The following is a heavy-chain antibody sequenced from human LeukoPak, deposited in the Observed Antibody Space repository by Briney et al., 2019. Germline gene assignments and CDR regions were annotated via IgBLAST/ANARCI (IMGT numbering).Heavy chain of an antibody. J-gene: IGHJ4*02. D-gene: IGHD6-19*01. CDR2: IYISGST. CDR3: ARGKAMAGCLDY. CDR1: GGSISSHH. V-gene: IGHV4-4*07. Sequence: PSETLSLTCTVSGGSISSHHWSWIRQPPGKGLEWIGRIYISGSTNYNPSLKGRVTMSVDTSKNQFSLKLSTVTAADTAVFYCARGKAMAGCLDYWGQGTLVTVSS.